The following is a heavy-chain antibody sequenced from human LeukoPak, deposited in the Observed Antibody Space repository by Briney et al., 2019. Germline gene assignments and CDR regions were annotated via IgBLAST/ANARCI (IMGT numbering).Heavy chain of an antibody. Sequence: ASVKVSCKASGYTFAGYYMHWVRQAPGQGLEWMGWISPNSGGTNYAQKFQGRVTMTRDTSISTAYMELSRLRSDDTAVYYCARWFRRDGYNSHYYYYYMDVWGKGTTVTISS. CDR2: ISPNSGGT. J-gene: IGHJ6*03. CDR1: GYTFAGYY. V-gene: IGHV1-2*02. D-gene: IGHD5-24*01. CDR3: ARWFRRDGYNSHYYYYYMDV.